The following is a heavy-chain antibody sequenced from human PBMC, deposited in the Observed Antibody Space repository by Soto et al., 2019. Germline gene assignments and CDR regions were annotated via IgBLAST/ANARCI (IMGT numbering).Heavy chain of an antibody. CDR1: GFTFIDHF. CDR3: SLIRGVMGY. Sequence: EVQLVEPGVGLVQPGGPLRLSCATSGFTFIDHFVDWVRPAPGKGLEWIGRTKDKFYSFASQYGASVQGRFTISRDDSANSGYLQIDGLNSEDTAVYYCSLIRGVMGYWGQGTLVTVSS. V-gene: IGHV3-72*01. J-gene: IGHJ4*02. D-gene: IGHD3-10*01. CDR2: TKDKFYSFAS.